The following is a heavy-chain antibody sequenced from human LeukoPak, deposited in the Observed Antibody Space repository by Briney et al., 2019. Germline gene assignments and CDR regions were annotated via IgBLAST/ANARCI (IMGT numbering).Heavy chain of an antibody. Sequence: GGSLRLSCAASGFTFNSYAMNWVRQAPGKGLEWVSAIIGSGGSKYYADSVKGRFTISRDNSKNTLYLQMNILRAEDMAVYYCAKDGYDYYYYYMDVWGKGTTVTVSS. J-gene: IGHJ6*03. CDR2: IIGSGGSK. D-gene: IGHD1-1*01. CDR3: AKDGYDYYYYYMDV. V-gene: IGHV3-23*01. CDR1: GFTFNSYA.